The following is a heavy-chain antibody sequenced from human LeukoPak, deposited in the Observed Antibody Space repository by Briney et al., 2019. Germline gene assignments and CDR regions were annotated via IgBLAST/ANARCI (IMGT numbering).Heavy chain of an antibody. D-gene: IGHD3-9*01. CDR2: IYSGGST. CDR1: GFTFTSFA. Sequence: GGSLRLSCAASGFTFTSFAMSWVRQAPGKGLEWVSVIYSGGSTYYADSVKGRFTISRDNSKNTLYLQMNSLRAEDTAVYYCAGSYYDISVDYWGQGTLVTVSS. J-gene: IGHJ4*02. CDR3: AGSYYDISVDY. V-gene: IGHV3-66*01.